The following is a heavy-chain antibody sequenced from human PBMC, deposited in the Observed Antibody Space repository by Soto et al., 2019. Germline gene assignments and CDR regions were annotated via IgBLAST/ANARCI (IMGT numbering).Heavy chain of an antibody. CDR2: INPSGGST. CDR1: GYTFTSYG. Sequence: ASVKVSCKASGYTFTSYGISWVRQAPGQGLEWMGWINPSGGSTSYAQKFQGRVTMTRDTSTSTVYMELSSLRSEDTAVYYCARDRTVDYCSGGSCYPYYFDYWGQGTLVTVSS. V-gene: IGHV1-46*01. CDR3: ARDRTVDYCSGGSCYPYYFDY. D-gene: IGHD2-15*01. J-gene: IGHJ4*02.